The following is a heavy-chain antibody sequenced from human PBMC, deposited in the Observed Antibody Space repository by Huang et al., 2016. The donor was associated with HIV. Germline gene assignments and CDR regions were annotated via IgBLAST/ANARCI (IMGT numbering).Heavy chain of an antibody. CDR3: AKGVEMATIFDAFDI. D-gene: IGHD5-12*01. Sequence: EVQLVESGGGLVQPGRSLRLSCAASGFTFDDYAMHWVRQAPGKGLEWVSGSSWNSGSIGYADSVKGRFTISRDNAKNSLYLQMNSLRAEDMALYYCAKGVEMATIFDAFDIWGQGTMVTVSS. V-gene: IGHV3-9*03. CDR2: SSWNSGSI. CDR1: GFTFDDYA. J-gene: IGHJ3*02.